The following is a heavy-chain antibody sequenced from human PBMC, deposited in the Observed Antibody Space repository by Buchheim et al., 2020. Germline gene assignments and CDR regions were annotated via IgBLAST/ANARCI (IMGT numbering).Heavy chain of an antibody. CDR1: GFTFSSYG. J-gene: IGHJ4*02. CDR3: AKSVAWLRTTGADY. V-gene: IGHV3-30*18. Sequence: QVQLVESGGGVVQPGRSLRLSCAASGFTFSSYGMHWVRQAPGKGLEWVAVISYDGSNKYYADSVKGRFTISRDNSKNTLYLQMNSLRAEDTAVYYCAKSVAWLRTTGADYWGQGTL. CDR2: ISYDGSNK. D-gene: IGHD5-12*01.